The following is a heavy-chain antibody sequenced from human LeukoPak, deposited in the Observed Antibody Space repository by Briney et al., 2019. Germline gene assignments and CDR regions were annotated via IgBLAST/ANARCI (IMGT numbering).Heavy chain of an antibody. CDR2: VYINGNT. D-gene: IGHD3-22*01. Sequence: PSETLSLTCTVSGGSISSNGYNWDWIRQSPGTGLEWIGSVYINGNTFYNPSLKSRVTISLDTSKSQFSLRLSPVTAADTAVYYCARVRYSDSSVLTRKRSYYFDYWGQGTLVTVSS. CDR3: ARVRYSDSSVLTRKRSYYFDY. V-gene: IGHV4-39*07. J-gene: IGHJ4*02. CDR1: GGSISSNGYN.